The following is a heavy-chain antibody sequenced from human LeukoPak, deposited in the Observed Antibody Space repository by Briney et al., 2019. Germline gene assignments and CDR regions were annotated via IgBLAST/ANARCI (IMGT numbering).Heavy chain of an antibody. CDR3: ARFVVSSPFHRYYYYYMDV. CDR2: IKQDGSEK. CDR1: GFTFSSYW. J-gene: IGHJ6*03. Sequence: PGGSLRLSCAASGFTFSSYWMSWVRQAPGKGVEWVANIKQDGSEKYYVDSVKGRFTISRDNAKNSLYLQMNSLRAEDTAVYYCARFVVSSPFHRYYYYYMDVWGKGTTVTVSS. D-gene: IGHD2-21*01. V-gene: IGHV3-7*01.